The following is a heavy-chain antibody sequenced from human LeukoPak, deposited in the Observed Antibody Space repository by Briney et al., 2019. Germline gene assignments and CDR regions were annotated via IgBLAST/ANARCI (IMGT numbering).Heavy chain of an antibody. J-gene: IGHJ4*02. CDR3: ARVKGVGWYFNY. Sequence: ASVKVSCKASGGTFSSYTISWVRQAPGQGLEWMGRIIPILGIANYAQKFQGRVTITADKSTSTAYMELSSLRSEDTAVYYCARVKGVGWYFNYWGQGTLVTVSS. CDR2: IIPILGIA. CDR1: GGTFSSYT. D-gene: IGHD2-8*01. V-gene: IGHV1-69*02.